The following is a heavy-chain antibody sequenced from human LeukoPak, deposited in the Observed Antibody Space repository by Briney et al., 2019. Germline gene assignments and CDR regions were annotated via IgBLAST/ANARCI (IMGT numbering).Heavy chain of an antibody. CDR2: SYTSGST. V-gene: IGHV4-61*02. CDR3: ARDASGRKDY. D-gene: IGHD1-26*01. CDR1: GGSISSGSNY. J-gene: IGHJ4*02. Sequence: PQTLSLTCSVSGGSISSGSNYWSWLRQPAGTGREWIGRSYTSGSTNYNPSLKSRVTISVDTSKNQFSLKLSSVTAADTAVYYCARDASGRKDYWGQGTLVTVSS.